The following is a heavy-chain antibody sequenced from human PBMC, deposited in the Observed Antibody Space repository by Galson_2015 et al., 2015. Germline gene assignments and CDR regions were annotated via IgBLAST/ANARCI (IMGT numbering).Heavy chain of an antibody. D-gene: IGHD3-10*01. V-gene: IGHV3-23*01. CDR3: ASLHYGH. J-gene: IGHJ4*02. Sequence: SLRLSCAASGFTFSSYAMHWVRQAPGKGLEWVSSISKGGVTYYADSVKGRFTISRDSSKNTVYMQMNSLTAEDTAVYSCASLHYGHWGQGTLVTVSS. CDR2: ISKGGVT. CDR1: GFTFSSYA.